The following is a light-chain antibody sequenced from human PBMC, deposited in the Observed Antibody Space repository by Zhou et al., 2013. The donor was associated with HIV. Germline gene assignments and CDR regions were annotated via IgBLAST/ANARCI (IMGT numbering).Light chain of an antibody. CDR3: LQYGSSPWT. Sequence: IVLTQSPATLSLSPGERATLSCRASQSVGQNLGWYQQKPGQAPRLLIYDTSSRATGIPARFSGSGSGTDFTLTISRLEPEDFAVYYCLQYGSSPWTFGQGTNVEV. CDR2: DTS. V-gene: IGKV3-20*01. J-gene: IGKJ1*01. CDR1: QSVGQN.